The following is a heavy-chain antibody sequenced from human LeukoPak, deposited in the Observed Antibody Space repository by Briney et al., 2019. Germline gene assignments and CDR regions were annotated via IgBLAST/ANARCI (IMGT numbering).Heavy chain of an antibody. Sequence: GGSLRLSCAASGFTFSSYSMNWVRQAPGKGLDWLSYISPRGDTIYYADSVKGRFTVSRDNAKNSLYLQMNSLRAEDTAMYYCARDRSGGWYPETDYWGQGTLVTVSS. J-gene: IGHJ4*02. V-gene: IGHV3-48*04. D-gene: IGHD6-19*01. CDR3: ARDRSGGWYPETDY. CDR2: ISPRGDTI. CDR1: GFTFSSYS.